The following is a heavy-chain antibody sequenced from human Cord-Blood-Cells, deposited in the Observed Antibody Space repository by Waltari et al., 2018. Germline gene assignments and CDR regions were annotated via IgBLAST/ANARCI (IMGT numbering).Heavy chain of an antibody. V-gene: IGHV4-39*01. J-gene: IGHJ3*02. D-gene: IGHD1-26*01. CDR2: IYYSWST. CDR1: GGSISSSSYY. CDR3: ARPSIVGATRGAFDI. Sequence: QLQLQESGPGLVKPSETLSLTCTVSGGSISSSSYYWGWIRQPPGKGREWIGSIYYSWSTDYNPSLKIRVTMSVDTSKNQFSRKLSSVTAADTAVYYCARPSIVGATRGAFDIWGQGTMVTVSS.